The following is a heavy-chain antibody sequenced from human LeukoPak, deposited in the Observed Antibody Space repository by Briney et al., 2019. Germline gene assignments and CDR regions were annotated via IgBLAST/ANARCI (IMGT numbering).Heavy chain of an antibody. CDR3: ARGLSPYYYYYMDA. Sequence: PGGSLRLSCAASGFTFSSYNMDWVRQAPGKGLEWVSYISSSSNTIHYAESVKGRFTISRDNAKNSLYLQMNSLRAEDTAVYYCARGLSPYYYYYMDAWGKGTTVTVSS. J-gene: IGHJ6*03. CDR2: ISSSSNTI. V-gene: IGHV3-48*01. CDR1: GFTFSSYN.